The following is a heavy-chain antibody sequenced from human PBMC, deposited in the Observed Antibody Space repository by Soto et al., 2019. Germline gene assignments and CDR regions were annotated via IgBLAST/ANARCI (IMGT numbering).Heavy chain of an antibody. Sequence: ASVKVSCKASGYTFTSYAMHWVRQAPGQRLEWMGWINAGNGNTKYSQKFQGRVTITRDTSASTAYMQLSSLRSEDTAVYYCARDRFITIFGVVLNKYYYYGMDVWGQGTTVTVSS. CDR2: INAGNGNT. V-gene: IGHV1-3*01. J-gene: IGHJ6*02. CDR1: GYTFTSYA. CDR3: ARDRFITIFGVVLNKYYYYGMDV. D-gene: IGHD3-3*01.